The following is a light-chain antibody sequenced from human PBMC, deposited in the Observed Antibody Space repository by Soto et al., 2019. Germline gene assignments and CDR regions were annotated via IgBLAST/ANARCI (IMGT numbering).Light chain of an antibody. V-gene: IGKV1-39*01. CDR2: AAS. CDR1: QTIDTY. Sequence: DIQMTQSPSSLSASLGDRATITCRASQTIDTYLNWYQQNPGKSPKLLIYAASTLQHGVPSRFSGSGSGTDFTLTISSLQPEDFATYYCQQSTGIPYTFGQGTKLEIK. CDR3: QQSTGIPYT. J-gene: IGKJ2*01.